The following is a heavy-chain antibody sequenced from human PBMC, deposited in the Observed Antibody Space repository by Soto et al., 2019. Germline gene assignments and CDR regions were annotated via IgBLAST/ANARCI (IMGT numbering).Heavy chain of an antibody. CDR3: ARTGLGYCSGGSCYGPSWGWFDP. D-gene: IGHD2-15*01. CDR1: GYTFTSYG. Sequence: QVQLVQSGAEVKKPGASVKVSCKASGYTFTSYGISWVRQAPGQGLEWMGWISAYNGNTNYAQKLQGRVTMTTDTSTSTAYRELRSLRSDDTAVYYCARTGLGYCSGGSCYGPSWGWFDPWGQGTLVTVSS. CDR2: ISAYNGNT. J-gene: IGHJ5*02. V-gene: IGHV1-18*04.